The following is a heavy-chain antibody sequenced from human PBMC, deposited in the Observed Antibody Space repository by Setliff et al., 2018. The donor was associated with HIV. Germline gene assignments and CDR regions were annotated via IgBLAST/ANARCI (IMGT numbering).Heavy chain of an antibody. D-gene: IGHD2-2*01. Sequence: GSLRLSCAASGFTFSDYYMSWIRQVPGKGLEWVSIIYSGSSTSYYADSVKGRFTISRDSSKNTLYLQMNSLRAEDTAVYYCAKERDWDIVVVPAAKGLDYWGQGTLVTVSS. CDR3: AKERDWDIVVVPAAKGLDY. CDR1: GFTFSDYY. J-gene: IGHJ4*02. CDR2: IYSGSST. V-gene: IGHV3-66*01.